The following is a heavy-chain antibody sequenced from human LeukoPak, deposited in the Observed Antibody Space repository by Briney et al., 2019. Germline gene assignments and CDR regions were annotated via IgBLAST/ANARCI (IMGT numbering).Heavy chain of an antibody. V-gene: IGHV3-23*01. CDR1: GFTFSSYA. Sequence: GGSLRLSCAASGFTFSSYAMSWVRQAPGKGLEWVSAISGSGGSTYYADSVKGRFTISRDNSKNTLYLQMNSLRAEDTAVYYCTKRGYSYGTFDYWGQGTLVTVSS. D-gene: IGHD5-18*01. CDR3: TKRGYSYGTFDY. J-gene: IGHJ4*02. CDR2: ISGSGGST.